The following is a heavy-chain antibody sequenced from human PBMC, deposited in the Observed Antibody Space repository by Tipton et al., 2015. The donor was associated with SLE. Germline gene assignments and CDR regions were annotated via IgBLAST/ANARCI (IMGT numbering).Heavy chain of an antibody. CDR1: GFTFSSYA. D-gene: IGHD6-19*01. V-gene: IGHV3-23*01. CDR2: ISGRGGST. CDR3: AKGGKWLPQHYYFDY. Sequence: SLRLSCAASGFTFSSYAMSWVRQAPGKGLEWVCAISGRGGSTYYADSVKGRFTISRDNSKNTLYLQMNSLRAEDTAVYYCAKGGKWLPQHYYFDYWGHGTLVTVSS. J-gene: IGHJ4*01.